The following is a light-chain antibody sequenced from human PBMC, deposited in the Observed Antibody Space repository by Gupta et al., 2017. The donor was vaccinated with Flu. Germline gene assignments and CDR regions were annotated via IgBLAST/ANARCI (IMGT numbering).Light chain of an antibody. CDR2: AVS. CDR3: QQGYGPPYT. Sequence: DIQMTQSPSSLSASVGDRISITCRSSHDIRSDLNWYQQKPGKAPTLLIYAVSSLQSGVPSRFSGSGSGTHFTLTISSLQSEDFATYYCQQGYGPPYTFGQGTKLEIK. V-gene: IGKV1-39*01. CDR1: HDIRSD. J-gene: IGKJ2*01.